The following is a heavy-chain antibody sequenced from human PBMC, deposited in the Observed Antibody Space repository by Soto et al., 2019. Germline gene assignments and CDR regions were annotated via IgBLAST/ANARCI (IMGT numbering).Heavy chain of an antibody. J-gene: IGHJ4*02. CDR3: AKDLPLWGPNYGGNSYFDY. CDR2: ISGSGGST. V-gene: IGHV3-23*01. Sequence: GGSLRLSCAASGFTFSSYAMSWVRQAPGKGLEWVSAISGSGGSTYYADSVKGRFTISRDNSKNTLYLQMNSLRAEDTAVYYCAKDLPLWGPNYGGNSYFDYWGQGTLVTVSS. CDR1: GFTFSSYA. D-gene: IGHD4-17*01.